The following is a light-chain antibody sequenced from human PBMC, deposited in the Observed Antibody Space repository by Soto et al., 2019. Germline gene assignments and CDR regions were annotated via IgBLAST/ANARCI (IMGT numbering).Light chain of an antibody. V-gene: IGKV3-15*01. Sequence: EILITQSPTTLSVSPGERATLSCRASQSVSSNLAWYQQKPGQAPRLLIYGASTRATGIPARFSGSGSGTEFTLTISSLQSEDFAVYYCQQYNNWPWTFGQGTKVDNK. CDR1: QSVSSN. CDR3: QQYNNWPWT. J-gene: IGKJ1*01. CDR2: GAS.